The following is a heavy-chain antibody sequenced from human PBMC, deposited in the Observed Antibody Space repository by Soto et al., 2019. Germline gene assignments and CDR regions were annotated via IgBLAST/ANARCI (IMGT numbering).Heavy chain of an antibody. V-gene: IGHV1-18*01. J-gene: IGHJ4*02. CDR2: ISAYNGNT. Sequence: ASVKVSCKASGYTFTSYGISWVRQAPGQGLEWMGWISAYNGNTDYAQKFQGRVTMTTDTSTSTAYMELRSLRSDDTAVYYCARVGAYCSGVSCFDYWGQGTLDTVSS. D-gene: IGHD2-15*01. CDR1: GYTFTSYG. CDR3: ARVGAYCSGVSCFDY.